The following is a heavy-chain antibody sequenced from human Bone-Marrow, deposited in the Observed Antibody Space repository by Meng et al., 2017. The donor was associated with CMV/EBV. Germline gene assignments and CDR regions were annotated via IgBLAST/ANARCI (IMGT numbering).Heavy chain of an antibody. CDR2: ISSDGSKK. Sequence: GESLKISCAASGFTFNSYLMHWVRQAPGKGLEWVAFISSDGSKKYYTDSVKGRFTISRDNSKNTLYLQMNSLRLEDTALYYCTPESYWGQGTLVTVSS. CDR3: TPESY. J-gene: IGHJ4*02. D-gene: IGHD2-15*01. V-gene: IGHV3-30-3*01. CDR1: GFTFNSYL.